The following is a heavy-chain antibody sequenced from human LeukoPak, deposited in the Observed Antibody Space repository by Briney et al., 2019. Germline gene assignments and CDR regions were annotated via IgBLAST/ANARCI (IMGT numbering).Heavy chain of an antibody. Sequence: SETLSLTCAVYGGSFCGYYWSWIRQPPGKGLERIGEINHSGSTNYNPSLKTRVTISVDTSKNRFSLKLSSVAVADPAVYYCARGSNPPAYCSSTSCHQYHFDYWGQGTLVTVSS. V-gene: IGHV4-34*01. D-gene: IGHD2-2*01. J-gene: IGHJ4*02. CDR3: ARGSNPPAYCSSTSCHQYHFDY. CDR2: INHSGST. CDR1: GGSFCGYY.